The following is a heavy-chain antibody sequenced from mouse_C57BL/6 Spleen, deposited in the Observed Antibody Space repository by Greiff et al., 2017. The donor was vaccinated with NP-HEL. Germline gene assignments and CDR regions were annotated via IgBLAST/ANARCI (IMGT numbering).Heavy chain of an antibody. D-gene: IGHD2-3*01. CDR2: ISDGGSYT. V-gene: IGHV5-4*01. Sequence: EVQRVESGGGLVKPGGSLKLSCAASGFTFSSYAMSWVRQTPEKRLEWVATISDGGSYTYYPDNVKGRFTISRDNAKNNLYLQMSHLKSEDTAMYYCAREGYDGWYFDVWGTGTTVTVSS. CDR1: GFTFSSYA. CDR3: AREGYDGWYFDV. J-gene: IGHJ1*03.